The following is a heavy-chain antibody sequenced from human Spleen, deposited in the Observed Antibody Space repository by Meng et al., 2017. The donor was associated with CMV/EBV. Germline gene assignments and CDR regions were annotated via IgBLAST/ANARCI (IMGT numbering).Heavy chain of an antibody. CDR1: GFTFSNAW. V-gene: IGHV3-15*01. CDR3: TTDAWHLDSTPMGH. J-gene: IGHJ4*02. D-gene: IGHD2-2*01. CDR2: IKSKTDGGTT. Sequence: GESLKISCAASGFTFSNAWMSWVRQAPGKGLEWVGRIKSKTDGGTTDYAAPVKGRFTISRDDSKNTLYLQMNSLKTEDTAVYYCTTDAWHLDSTPMGHWGQGTLVTVSS.